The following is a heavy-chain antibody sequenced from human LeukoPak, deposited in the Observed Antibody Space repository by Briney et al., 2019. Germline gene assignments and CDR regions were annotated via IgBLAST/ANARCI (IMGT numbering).Heavy chain of an antibody. CDR1: GFTVSSNY. Sequence: GGSLRLSCAASGFTVSSNYMSWVRQAPGKGLEWVSVIYSGGSTYYADSVKGRFTISRDDSKNTVYLQMNSLRAEDTAVYYCARESSSGWYFDYWGQGTLVTVSS. CDR3: ARESSSGWYFDY. D-gene: IGHD6-19*01. V-gene: IGHV3-66*01. CDR2: IYSGGST. J-gene: IGHJ4*02.